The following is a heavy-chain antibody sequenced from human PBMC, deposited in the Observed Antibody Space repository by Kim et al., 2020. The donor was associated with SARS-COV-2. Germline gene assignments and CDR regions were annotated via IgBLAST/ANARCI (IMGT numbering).Heavy chain of an antibody. V-gene: IGHV4-31*03. CDR3: ARVRFSDGAPPRLSESNYDFWSGYARGLYYYYCMDV. J-gene: IGHJ6*02. D-gene: IGHD3-3*01. Sequence: SETLSLTCTVSGGSISSGGYYWSWIRQHPGKGLEWIGYIYYSGSTYYNPSLKSRVTISVDTSKNQFSLKLSSVTTADTAVYYCARVRFSDGAPPRLSESNYDFWSGYARGLYYYYCMDVWGQGTTVTVAS. CDR1: GGSISSGGYY. CDR2: IYYSGST.